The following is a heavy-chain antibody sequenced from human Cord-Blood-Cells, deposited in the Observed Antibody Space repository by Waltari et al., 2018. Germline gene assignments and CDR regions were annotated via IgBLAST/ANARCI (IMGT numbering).Heavy chain of an antibody. CDR2: IDWDDDK. Sequence: QVTLRESGPALVKPTQTLTLTCTFPGFYLSTSGMCVSWIRQPPVKALEWLALIDWDDDKYYSTSLKTRLTISKDTSKNQVVLTMTNMDPVDTATYYCARTSYKYGSGSYYPDRKYYFDYWGQGTLVTVSS. CDR3: ARTSYKYGSGSYYPDRKYYFDY. V-gene: IGHV2-70*01. J-gene: IGHJ4*02. D-gene: IGHD3-10*01. CDR1: GFYLSTSGMC.